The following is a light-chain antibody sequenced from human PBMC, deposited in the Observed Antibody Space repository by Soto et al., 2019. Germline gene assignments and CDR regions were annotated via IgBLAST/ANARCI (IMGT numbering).Light chain of an antibody. J-gene: IGKJ1*01. CDR2: KAS. Sequence: DIQMTQSPSTLSASVGDRVTITCRASHSISSWLAWYQQKPGKAPKLLIYKASSLESGVPSRFSGSGSGTEGTLPISSLQPDDFATNYCQQYNSYPWTFGQGTKVESK. CDR3: QQYNSYPWT. V-gene: IGKV1-5*03. CDR1: HSISSW.